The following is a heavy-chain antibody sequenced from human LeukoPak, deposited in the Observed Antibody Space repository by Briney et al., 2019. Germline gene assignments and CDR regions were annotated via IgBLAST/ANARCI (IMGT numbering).Heavy chain of an antibody. J-gene: IGHJ4*02. Sequence: GGSLRVSCATSGFTFSEYYMSWIRQAPGKGLEWVSDISSSGDIKSYADSVKGRFTISRDNSKQSLHLQMNSLRPEDTAVYYCAREKVAGAFDYWGQGALVTVSS. CDR3: AREKVAGAFDY. D-gene: IGHD6-19*01. CDR1: GFTFSEYY. V-gene: IGHV3-11*01. CDR2: ISSSGDIK.